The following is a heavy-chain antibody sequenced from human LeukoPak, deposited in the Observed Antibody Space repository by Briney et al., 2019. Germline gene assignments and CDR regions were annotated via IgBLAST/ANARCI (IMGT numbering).Heavy chain of an antibody. D-gene: IGHD6-13*01. V-gene: IGHV3-30*02. CDR1: GFTFSSYG. Sequence: PGGSLRLSCAASGFTFSSYGMHWVRQAPGKGLEWLAFIRYDGSNKYYADSVKGRFTISRDNSKNTLYLQMNSLRAEDTAVYYCAKSRGGIAAAGTIGYWGQGTLVTVSS. CDR2: IRYDGSNK. J-gene: IGHJ4*02. CDR3: AKSRGGIAAAGTIGY.